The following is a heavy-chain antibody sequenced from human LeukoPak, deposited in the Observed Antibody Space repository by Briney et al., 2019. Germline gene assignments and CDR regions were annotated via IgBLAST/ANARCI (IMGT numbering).Heavy chain of an antibody. CDR3: ARASGSYWWFDS. V-gene: IGHV1-8*01. J-gene: IGHJ5*01. CDR1: GYTFTSYD. Sequence: GASVKVSCKASGYTFTSYDINWVRQATGPGVEWMGWMNPNSANTGYAQTFQGRVTMTRNTSINTAYMELSSLRSEDTAVYYCARASGSYWWFDSWGRGTVVTVSS. D-gene: IGHD1-26*01. CDR2: MNPNSANT.